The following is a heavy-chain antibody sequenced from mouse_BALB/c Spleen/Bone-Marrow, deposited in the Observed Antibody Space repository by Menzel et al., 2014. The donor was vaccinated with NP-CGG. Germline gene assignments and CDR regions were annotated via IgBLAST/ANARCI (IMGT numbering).Heavy chain of an antibody. Sequence: DVKLVESGGGLVQPGGSRKLSCAASGFTFSSLGMHWVRQAPEKGLEWVAYISSGSSTIFYADTVKGRFTVSRDNPKNTLFLQMTSLRSEDTAMYYCTRGGNWDDYDYWGQGTTLTVSS. V-gene: IGHV5-17*02. CDR3: TRGGNWDDYDY. CDR2: ISSGSSTI. D-gene: IGHD4-1*01. J-gene: IGHJ2*01. CDR1: GFTFSSLG.